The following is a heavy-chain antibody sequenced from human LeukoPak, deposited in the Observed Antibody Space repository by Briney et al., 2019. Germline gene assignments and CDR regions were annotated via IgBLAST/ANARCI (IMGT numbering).Heavy chain of an antibody. Sequence: SETLSLTCTVSGASINSMNYYWGWIRQPPGKGLEWIGTMYYSGSTYYNPSLKRRVTTSVDTSKSQFSLKLSSVTAADTAVYYCASRRGYDDSSGYFYWGQGVLVTVSS. CDR3: ASRRGYDDSSGYFY. J-gene: IGHJ4*02. V-gene: IGHV4-39*07. CDR2: MYYSGST. CDR1: GASINSMNYY. D-gene: IGHD3-22*01.